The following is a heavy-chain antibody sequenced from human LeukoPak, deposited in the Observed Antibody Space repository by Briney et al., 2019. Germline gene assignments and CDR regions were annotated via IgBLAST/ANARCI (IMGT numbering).Heavy chain of an antibody. CDR2: MTANSEKT. D-gene: IGHD5-12*01. CDR3: ARDEDDYAEAEFFLH. V-gene: IGHV3-23*01. J-gene: IGHJ1*01. Sequence: GGSLRLSCDASGFTFSTSSMGWVRQAPGKGLEWVSSMTANSEKTLYTDSVEGRFTISRDNSRNTLFLQMNNLRVEDTAVYYCARDEDDYAEAEFFLHWGQGTLVPVSS. CDR1: GFTFSTSS.